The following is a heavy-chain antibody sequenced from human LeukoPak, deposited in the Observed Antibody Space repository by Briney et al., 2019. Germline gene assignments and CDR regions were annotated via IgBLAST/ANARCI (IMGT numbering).Heavy chain of an antibody. CDR2: INPILGVT. J-gene: IGHJ4*02. Sequence: SVKVSCKAFGGTFSRNAFTWVRQAPGQGLEWMGRINPILGVTNYAQKFQDRVSMSADKSTSTAYMELRSLRSEDTAVYYCASGSYTVSLIDYWGQGTLVTVSS. D-gene: IGHD3-10*01. V-gene: IGHV1-69*04. CDR3: ASGSYTVSLIDY. CDR1: GGTFSRNA.